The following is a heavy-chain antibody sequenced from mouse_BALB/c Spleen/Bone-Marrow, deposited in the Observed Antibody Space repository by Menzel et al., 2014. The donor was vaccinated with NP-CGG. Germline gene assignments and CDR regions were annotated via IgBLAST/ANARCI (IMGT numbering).Heavy chain of an antibody. CDR3: ARQGDYGSSWFAY. Sequence: EVQLQQSGGGLVQPGGSLKLSCAASGFTFSSYGMSWVRQTPDKRLELVATINSNGGSTYYPDSVKGRFTISRDNAKNTLYLQMSSLRSEDTALYYCARQGDYGSSWFAYRGQGTLVTVSA. CDR2: INSNGGST. CDR1: GFTFSSYG. D-gene: IGHD1-1*01. J-gene: IGHJ3*01. V-gene: IGHV5-6-3*01.